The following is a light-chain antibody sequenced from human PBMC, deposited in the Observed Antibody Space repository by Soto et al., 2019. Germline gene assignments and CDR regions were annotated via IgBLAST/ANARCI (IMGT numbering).Light chain of an antibody. V-gene: IGLV1-40*01. CDR2: ADT. J-gene: IGLJ7*01. CDR1: RSNIGTGYE. Sequence: QSVLTQPPSVSGAPGQRVTISCTGSRSNIGTGYEVHWYQHLPGTAPKLLIYADTSRPSGVPDRFSGSKSGTSAALAITGLLAEDEGVYYCQSYDNSLGGSVFGGRTQLTVL. CDR3: QSYDNSLGGSV.